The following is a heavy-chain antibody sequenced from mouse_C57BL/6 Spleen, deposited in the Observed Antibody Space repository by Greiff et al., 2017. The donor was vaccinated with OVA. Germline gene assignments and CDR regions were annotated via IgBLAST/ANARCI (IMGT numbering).Heavy chain of an antibody. CDR2: ISYDGSN. Sequence: ESGPGLVKPSQSLPLTCPVTGYSITSGYYWNWIRQFPGNKLEWMGYISYDGSNNYNPSLKNRISITRDTSKNQFFLKLNSVTTEDTATYYCARDKGLLRTWFAYWGQGTLVTVSA. CDR1: GYSITSGYY. J-gene: IGHJ3*01. V-gene: IGHV3-6*01. CDR3: ARDKGLLRTWFAY. D-gene: IGHD1-1*01.